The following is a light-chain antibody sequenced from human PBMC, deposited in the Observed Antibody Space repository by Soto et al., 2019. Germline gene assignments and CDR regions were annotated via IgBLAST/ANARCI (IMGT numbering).Light chain of an antibody. CDR3: QQSYSTPRT. J-gene: IGKJ1*01. CDR1: QSIGDW. Sequence: DIQMTPSPSTLSASVVDRVTITCRASQSIGDWLAWYQQKPGKAPKLLIYAASTLQSGVPSRFSGSGSGTDFTLTISSLQAEDFATYHCQQSYSTPRTFGQGTKVDIK. V-gene: IGKV1-39*01. CDR2: AAS.